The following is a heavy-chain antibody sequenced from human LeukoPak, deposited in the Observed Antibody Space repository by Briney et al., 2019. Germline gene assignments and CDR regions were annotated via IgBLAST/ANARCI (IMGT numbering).Heavy chain of an antibody. CDR3: ARVDYYDSSGYSFDP. CDR1: GGSISSNHW. Sequence: SETLSLTCAVSGGSISSNHWWSWVRQPPGKGLEWIGEIFHSGSTYYNPSLKSRVTISVDTSKNQFSLKLTSVTAADTAVYYCARVDYYDSSGYSFDPWGQGTLVTVSS. V-gene: IGHV4-4*02. CDR2: IFHSGST. D-gene: IGHD3-22*01. J-gene: IGHJ5*02.